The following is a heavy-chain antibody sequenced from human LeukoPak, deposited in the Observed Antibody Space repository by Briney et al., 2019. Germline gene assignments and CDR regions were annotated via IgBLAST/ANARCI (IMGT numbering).Heavy chain of an antibody. CDR1: GGSISGSSYY. J-gene: IGHJ4*02. V-gene: IGHV4-39*01. Sequence: SETLSLTCSVSGGSISGSSYYWGRIRQPPGKGLEWIGSIYYSRSTYYNPSLKSRVTISVDTSKNQFSLKLSSVTAADTAVYYCARHADSGFGQLAFDYWGQGTLVTVSS. CDR2: IYYSRST. CDR3: ARHADSGFGQLAFDY. D-gene: IGHD3-10*01.